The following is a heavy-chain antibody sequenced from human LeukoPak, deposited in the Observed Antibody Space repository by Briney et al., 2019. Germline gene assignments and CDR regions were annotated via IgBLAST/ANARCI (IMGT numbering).Heavy chain of an antibody. CDR1: GFTVSSNY. V-gene: IGHV3-66*01. CDR3: ARGGCSGGSCYGLSYYYYYGMDV. J-gene: IGHJ6*02. Sequence: GGSLRHSCAASGFTVSSNYMSWVRQAPGKGLEWVSVIYSGGSTYYADSVKGRFTISRDNSKNTLYLQMNSLRAEDTAVYYCARGGCSGGSCYGLSYYYYYGMDVWGQGTTVTVSS. D-gene: IGHD2-15*01. CDR2: IYSGGST.